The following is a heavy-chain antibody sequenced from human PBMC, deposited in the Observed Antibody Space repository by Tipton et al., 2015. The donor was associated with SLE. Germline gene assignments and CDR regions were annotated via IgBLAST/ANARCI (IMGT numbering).Heavy chain of an antibody. J-gene: IGHJ4*02. V-gene: IGHV4-39*07. D-gene: IGHD6-13*01. CDR1: GGSISSSSYY. CDR3: ARDKAIVAAGTFDY. CDR2: IYYSGST. Sequence: TLSLTCTVSGGSISSSSYYWGWIRQPPGKGLEWIGSIYYSGSTYYNPSLKSRVTISVDTSKNQFSLKLSSVTAADTAVYYCARDKAIVAAGTFDYWGQGTLVTVSS.